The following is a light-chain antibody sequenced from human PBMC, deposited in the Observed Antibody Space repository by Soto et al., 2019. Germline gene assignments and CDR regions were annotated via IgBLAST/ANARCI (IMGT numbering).Light chain of an antibody. CDR3: KSYAGSNTYV. V-gene: IGLV2-8*01. CDR2: EVV. CDR1: KSDFGVYAF. Sequence: QSVLTQPPSASGSPGQPAPISSPGTKSDFGVYAFVSWYQHHPGKAPRLIIYEVVQRPSGVPDRFSGSKSGNTASLTVSGLQAADEADYFCKSYAGSNTYVFGSGTKLTVL. J-gene: IGLJ1*01.